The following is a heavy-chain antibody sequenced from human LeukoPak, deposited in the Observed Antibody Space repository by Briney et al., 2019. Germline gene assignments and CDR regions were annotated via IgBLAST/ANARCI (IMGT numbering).Heavy chain of an antibody. CDR1: GYTFTGYY. D-gene: IGHD6-13*01. CDR3: AREDIAAAGTGYDY. J-gene: IGHJ4*02. Sequence: ASVKVSCKASGYTFTGYYMHWVRQAPGQGLEWMGWINPNSGGTNYAQKFQGRVTMTRDTSISTAYMELSRLRSDDTAVYYCAREDIAAAGTGYDYWGQGTLVTVSS. CDR2: INPNSGGT. V-gene: IGHV1-2*02.